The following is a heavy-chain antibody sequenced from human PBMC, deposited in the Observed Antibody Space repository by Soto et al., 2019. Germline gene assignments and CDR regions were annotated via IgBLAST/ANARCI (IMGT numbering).Heavy chain of an antibody. CDR3: AKEGPYDFWGGSEDYYGMDV. J-gene: IGHJ6*02. D-gene: IGHD3-3*01. V-gene: IGHV3-23*01. CDR2: ISGSGGST. CDR1: GFTFSSYA. Sequence: GGSLRLSCAASGFTFSSYAMSWVRQAPGKGLEWVSAISGSGGSTYYADSVKGRFTISRDNSKNTLYLQMNSLRAEDTAVYYCAKEGPYDFWGGSEDYYGMDVWGQGTTVTVSS.